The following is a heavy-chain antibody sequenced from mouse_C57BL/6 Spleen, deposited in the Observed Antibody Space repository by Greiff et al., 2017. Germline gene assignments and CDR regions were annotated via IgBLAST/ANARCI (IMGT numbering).Heavy chain of an antibody. Sequence: VQLQQSVAELVRPGASVKLSCTASGFHIKNTYMHWVKQRPEQGLEWIGRIDPANGNTKYAPKFQGKATITADTSSNTAYLQLSSLTSEDTAIYYCARYQGYWGQGTTLTVSS. V-gene: IGHV14-3*01. CDR3: ARYQGY. J-gene: IGHJ2*01. CDR2: IDPANGNT. CDR1: GFHIKNTY. D-gene: IGHD3-2*02.